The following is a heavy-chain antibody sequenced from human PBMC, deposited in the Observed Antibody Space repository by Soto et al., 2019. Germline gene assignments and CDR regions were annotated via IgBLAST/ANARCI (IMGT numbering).Heavy chain of an antibody. D-gene: IGHD1-1*01. J-gene: IGHJ3*02. V-gene: IGHV3-11*01. CDR3: ARLRTTNTGGTFDI. CDR2: ITYNGDTI. Sequence: QVQLVESGGGLVKPGGSLRLSCAASGFTFSDYYMTWIRQAPGKGLEWLSYITYNGDTIYYADCVKGRFTISRDNAHNSLYLEMKSLRGEDTAIYYCARLRTTNTGGTFDIWGQGTMVTVSS. CDR1: GFTFSDYY.